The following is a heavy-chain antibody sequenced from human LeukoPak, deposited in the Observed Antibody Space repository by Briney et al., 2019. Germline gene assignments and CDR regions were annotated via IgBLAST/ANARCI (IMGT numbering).Heavy chain of an antibody. CDR2: FDPEDGGT. CDR1: GYTLTELS. V-gene: IGHV1-24*01. CDR3: ATRRWGSSGWFGGASYNWFDP. J-gene: IGHJ5*02. Sequence: ASVKVSCKVSGYTLTELSMHWVRQAPGKGLEWMGGFDPEDGGTIYAQKFQGRVTMTEDTSTDTAYMELSSLRSEDTAVYYCATRRWGSSGWFGGASYNWFDPWGQGTLVTVSS. D-gene: IGHD6-19*01.